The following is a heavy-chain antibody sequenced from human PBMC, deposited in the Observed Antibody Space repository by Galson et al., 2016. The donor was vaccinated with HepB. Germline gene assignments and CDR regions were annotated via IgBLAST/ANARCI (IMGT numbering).Heavy chain of an antibody. V-gene: IGHV4-31*03. D-gene: IGHD5/OR15-5a*01. CDR2: INHSGTT. Sequence: TLSLTCSVSAGSISSGGYYWSWIRQHPGKGLEWIGYINHSGTTYYNPSPSSRAAISVDTSKNQFSLGVSSVTAADTAVYYCASVSGNDFDLWGHGRMVPVCS. CDR3: ASVSGNDFDL. J-gene: IGHJ3*01. CDR1: AGSISSGGYY.